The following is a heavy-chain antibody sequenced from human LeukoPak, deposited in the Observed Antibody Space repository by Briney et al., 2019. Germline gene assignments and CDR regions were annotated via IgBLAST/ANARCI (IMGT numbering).Heavy chain of an antibody. Sequence: GGSLRLSCAASGFTFNTYWMSWVRQAPGKGLEWVANIKQDGSERYYVESVKGRFTISRDNAKNSLYLQMNSLRAEDTAVYYCARGRGFWSGYYNSYYFDYWGQGTLVTVSS. CDR3: ARGRGFWSGYYNSYYFDY. J-gene: IGHJ4*02. CDR1: GFTFNTYW. D-gene: IGHD3-3*01. CDR2: IKQDGSER. V-gene: IGHV3-7*03.